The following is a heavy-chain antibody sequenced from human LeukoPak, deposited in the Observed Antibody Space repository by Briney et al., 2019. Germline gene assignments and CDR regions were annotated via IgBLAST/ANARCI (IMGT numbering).Heavy chain of an antibody. CDR1: GFTFSSNS. J-gene: IGHJ4*02. D-gene: IGHD7-27*01. Sequence: GGSLSLSCAASGFTFSSNSTNWVRQAPGKGLGWDSSISSSSSYIYYPDSVKGRFTISRDNAKNSLYLQMNSLRAEDTAVYYCARGEGESGDYFDYWGQGTLVTVSS. V-gene: IGHV3-21*01. CDR2: ISSSSSYI. CDR3: ARGEGESGDYFDY.